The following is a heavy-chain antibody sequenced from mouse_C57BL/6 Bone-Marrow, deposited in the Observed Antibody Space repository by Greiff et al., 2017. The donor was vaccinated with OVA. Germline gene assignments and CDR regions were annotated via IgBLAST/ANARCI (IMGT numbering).Heavy chain of an antibody. V-gene: IGHV1-47*01. CDR3: ARRSYYGSSYAYFDV. CDR2: FHPYNDDT. Sequence: VQLQQSGAELVKPGASVKMSCKASGYTFTTYPIEWMKQNHGKSLEWIGNFHPYNDDTKYNEKFKGKATLTVEKSSSTVYLELSRLTSDDSAVYYCARRSYYGSSYAYFDVWGTGTTVTVSS. J-gene: IGHJ1*03. D-gene: IGHD1-1*01. CDR1: GYTFTTYP.